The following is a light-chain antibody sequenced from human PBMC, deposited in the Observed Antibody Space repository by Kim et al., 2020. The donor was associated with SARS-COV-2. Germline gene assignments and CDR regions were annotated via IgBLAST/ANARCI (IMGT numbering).Light chain of an antibody. CDR1: SANIGSNP. Sequence: GKRVTSSCAGSSANIGSNPVNWFQHLPGTAPRLLIYGDNQRPSGVPDRFSASKSGTSASLAISGLQSEDETYYYCATWDDSLNGGVFGGGTKVTVL. J-gene: IGLJ3*02. V-gene: IGLV1-44*01. CDR2: GDN. CDR3: ATWDDSLNGGV.